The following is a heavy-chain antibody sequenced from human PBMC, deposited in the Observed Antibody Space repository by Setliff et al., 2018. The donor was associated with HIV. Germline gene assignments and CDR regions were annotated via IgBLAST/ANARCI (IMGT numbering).Heavy chain of an antibody. CDR2: VSNEGDT. CDR3: ARDPRYTSVWFRNGGVDF. J-gene: IGHJ4*02. CDR1: GYTFSSYG. D-gene: IGHD6-19*01. Sequence: ASVKVSCKASGYTFSSYGISWVRQAPGQGLEWVGWVSNEGDTNYAQKYQDGVTLTTDTTTTTAYMELGGLRSDDTAVYYCARDPRYTSVWFRNGGVDFWGQGTLVTVSS. V-gene: IGHV1-18*01.